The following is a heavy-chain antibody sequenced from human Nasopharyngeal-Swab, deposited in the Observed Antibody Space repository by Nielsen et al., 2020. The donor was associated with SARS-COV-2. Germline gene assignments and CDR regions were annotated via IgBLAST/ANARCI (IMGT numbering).Heavy chain of an antibody. CDR1: GGSIGGYY. D-gene: IGHD3-3*01. CDR2: IYYSGNT. Sequence: GSLRLSCTVSGGSIGGYYWSWIRQPPEKGLEWIGDIYYSGNTNYNPSLESRLTISLDTSKSQFSLNLYSVTAADTAVYYCARDGLDYDFWSAYFMDVWGQGTTVTVSS. CDR3: ARDGLDYDFWSAYFMDV. V-gene: IGHV4-59*12. J-gene: IGHJ6*02.